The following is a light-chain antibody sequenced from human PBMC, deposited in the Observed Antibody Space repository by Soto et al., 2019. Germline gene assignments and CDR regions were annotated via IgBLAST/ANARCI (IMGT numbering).Light chain of an antibody. CDR3: SSFAGSSKLV. CDR1: SSDVGRYKY. V-gene: IGLV2-8*01. J-gene: IGLJ3*02. CDR2: EVN. Sequence: QSVLTQPPSASGSPGQSVTISCTGTSSDVGRYKYVSWYQQYPGKAPKVMIYEVNKRPSGVPDRFSGSKSGNTASLTVSGLQTKDEAHYYCSSFAGSSKLVFGGGTKLTVL.